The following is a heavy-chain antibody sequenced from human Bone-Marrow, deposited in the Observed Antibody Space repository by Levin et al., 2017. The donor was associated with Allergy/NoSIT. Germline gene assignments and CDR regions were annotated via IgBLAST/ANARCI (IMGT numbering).Heavy chain of an antibody. Sequence: GGSLRLSCAASGFTFSNFYLHWVRQAPGKGLVWVSRVSPDGSSTNYADSVKGRFTISRDNAKNTLYLQMNSLRADDTAIYYCATDLFTWGPPKDYWGQGTLVTVSS. CDR1: GFTFSNFY. D-gene: IGHD3-16*01. CDR3: ATDLFTWGPPKDY. V-gene: IGHV3-74*01. J-gene: IGHJ4*02. CDR2: VSPDGSST.